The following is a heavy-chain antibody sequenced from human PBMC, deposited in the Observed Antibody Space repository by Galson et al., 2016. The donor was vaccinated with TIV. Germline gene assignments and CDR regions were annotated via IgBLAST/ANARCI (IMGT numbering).Heavy chain of an antibody. V-gene: IGHV3-33*01. CDR3: ARDRMWEEVLGAFNI. CDR1: GFTFSSYG. J-gene: IGHJ3*02. D-gene: IGHD1-26*01. Sequence: SLRLSCAASGFTFSSYGLHWVRQAPGKGLGWVAVVWYEETNKFYADSVNGRFTISRDNSKNTVYLQMNSLRAEDTAVYYCARDRMWEEVLGAFNIWGQGTMVTVSS. CDR2: VWYEETNK.